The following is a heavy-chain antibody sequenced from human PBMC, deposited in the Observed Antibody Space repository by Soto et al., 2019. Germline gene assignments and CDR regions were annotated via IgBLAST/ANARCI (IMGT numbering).Heavy chain of an antibody. V-gene: IGHV3-30*18. J-gene: IGHJ4*02. CDR3: AKDHYVSRSGSVSPYYFDC. D-gene: IGHD3-10*01. Sequence: QVYLVESGGGVVQPGRSLRLSCAVSGFTFPNFAMHWVRQAPGKGLEWVALISSDGNRRYYADSVKGRFTISRDNSKNTLYLQMYGLTTEDTAVFYCAKDHYVSRSGSVSPYYFDCWGQGTLVTVSS. CDR2: ISSDGNRR. CDR1: GFTFPNFA.